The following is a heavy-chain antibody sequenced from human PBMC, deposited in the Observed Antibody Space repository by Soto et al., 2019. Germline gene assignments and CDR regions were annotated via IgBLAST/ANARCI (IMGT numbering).Heavy chain of an antibody. CDR2: IYYIGST. Sequence: QVQLQESGPGLVKPSETLSLTCTISGGSISSYYWSWIRQPPGKGLEWIGYIYYIGSTNYNPSLKSRVTIAVDTSKNQFSLKLSSVTAADTAVYYCARTGGYSYGDYWGQGTLVTVSS. V-gene: IGHV4-59*01. J-gene: IGHJ4*02. CDR3: ARTGGYSYGDY. CDR1: GGSISSYY. D-gene: IGHD5-18*01.